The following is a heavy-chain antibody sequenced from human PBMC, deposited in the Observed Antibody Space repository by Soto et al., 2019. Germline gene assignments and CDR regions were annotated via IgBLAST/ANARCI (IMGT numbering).Heavy chain of an antibody. CDR1: GYSVSSSDYY. Sequence: SETLSLTCSVSGYSVSSSDYYWAWIRQPPGKGLEWIGSMFYSGLTYYNPSLKSRVTLSVDTSKNQVSVSLNSVTAADTAVYYCAPLTVSLSGPYGIHVWGRGTTVTVSS. CDR2: MFYSGLT. CDR3: APLTVSLSGPYGIHV. D-gene: IGHD3-3*01. V-gene: IGHV4-39*01. J-gene: IGHJ6*02.